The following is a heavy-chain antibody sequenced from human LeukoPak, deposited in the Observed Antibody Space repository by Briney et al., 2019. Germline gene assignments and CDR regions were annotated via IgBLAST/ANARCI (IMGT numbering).Heavy chain of an antibody. Sequence: GGSLRLSCAASGFTFSSYAMHWVRQAPGKGLEWVAVISYDGSNKYDADSVKGRFTISRDNSKNTLYLQMNSLRAEDTAVYYCAREFLPHLILYLLDPWGQGTLVTVSS. CDR2: ISYDGSNK. CDR3: AREFLPHLILYLLDP. D-gene: IGHD2-15*01. V-gene: IGHV3-30*04. J-gene: IGHJ5*02. CDR1: GFTFSSYA.